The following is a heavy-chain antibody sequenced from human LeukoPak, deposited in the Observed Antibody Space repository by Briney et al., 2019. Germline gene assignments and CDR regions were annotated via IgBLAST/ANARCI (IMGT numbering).Heavy chain of an antibody. Sequence: GGSLRLSCAASGFTFSDHYMDGVRQAPGKGLEWVGRSRNKANGYSTAYAASAKGRFTVSRDESRNSLYLQINSLTTEDTAVYYCVRGFNSFDVWGQGTMVTVSS. CDR2: SRNKANGYST. J-gene: IGHJ3*01. V-gene: IGHV3-72*01. D-gene: IGHD5-24*01. CDR1: GFTFSDHY. CDR3: VRGFNSFDV.